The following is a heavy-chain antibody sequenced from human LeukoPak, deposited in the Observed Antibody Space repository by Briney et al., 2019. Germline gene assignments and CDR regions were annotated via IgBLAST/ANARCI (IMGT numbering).Heavy chain of an antibody. CDR3: ARAGVGATTFYYYYMDV. J-gene: IGHJ6*03. V-gene: IGHV4-34*01. CDR2: INHSGST. Sequence: PSETLSLTCAVYGGSFSGYYWSWIRQPPGKGLEWIGEINHSGSTNYNPSLKSRVTISVDTSKNQFSLKLSSVTAADTAVYYCARAGVGATTFYYYYMDVWGKGTTVTVSS. D-gene: IGHD1-26*01. CDR1: GGSFSGYY.